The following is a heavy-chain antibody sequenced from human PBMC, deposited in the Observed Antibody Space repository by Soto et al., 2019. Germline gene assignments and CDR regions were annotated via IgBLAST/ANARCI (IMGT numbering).Heavy chain of an antibody. V-gene: IGHV5-10-1*01. CDR1: GYTFFSFW. D-gene: IGHD2-21*01. CDR2: IDPGDSSA. J-gene: IGHJ4*02. Sequence: RGESLKISCHGSGYTFFSFWIVWVRQVPGKGLEWVGRIDPGDSSATYSPTFQGHVTISADRSTRSAYLQWRSLKASDTAMYYCARIPRVYSSAPSDYWGQGTQVTVSS. CDR3: ARIPRVYSSAPSDY.